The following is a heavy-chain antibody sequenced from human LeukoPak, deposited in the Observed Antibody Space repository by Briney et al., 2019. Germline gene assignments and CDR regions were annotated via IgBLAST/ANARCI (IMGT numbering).Heavy chain of an antibody. CDR1: GVSVNSYY. CDR2: IYASGSN. V-gene: IGHV4-4*07. D-gene: IGHD1-26*01. J-gene: IGHJ5*02. Sequence: SETLSLTCTVSGVSVNSYYWSWIRQPAGKGLEWIGHIYASGSNDYNPSLKSRVTMSLDTSKNQFSLKLSSVTAADTAVYYCATISGSYWFDPWGQGTLVTVSS. CDR3: ATISGSYWFDP.